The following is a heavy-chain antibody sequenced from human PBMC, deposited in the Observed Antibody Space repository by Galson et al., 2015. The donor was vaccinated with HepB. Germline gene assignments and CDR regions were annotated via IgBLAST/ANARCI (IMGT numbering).Heavy chain of an antibody. D-gene: IGHD6-13*01. V-gene: IGHV4-34*01. CDR3: ARGGVVAAAGKGGFDY. Sequence: ETLSLTCAVYGGSFSGYYWSWIRQPPGKGLEWIGEINHSGSTNYNPSLKSRVTISVDTSKNQFSLKLSSVTAADTAVYYCARGGVVAAAGKGGFDYWGQGTLATVSS. CDR2: INHSGST. CDR1: GGSFSGYY. J-gene: IGHJ4*02.